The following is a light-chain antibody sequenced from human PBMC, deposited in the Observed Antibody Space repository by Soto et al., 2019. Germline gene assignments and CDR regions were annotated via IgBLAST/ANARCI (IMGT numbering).Light chain of an antibody. CDR1: QSISSY. J-gene: IGKJ1*01. CDR3: QQSSTSLPTWA. V-gene: IGKV1-39*01. CDR2: AAS. Sequence: DIPMTQSPSSLSASVGDRVTITCRASQSISSYLNWYQQKPGKAPKLLIYAASRLESGVPSRFSGSGSGTDFTLTISSLQPEDFATYYCQQSSTSLPTWAFGQGTKVEIK.